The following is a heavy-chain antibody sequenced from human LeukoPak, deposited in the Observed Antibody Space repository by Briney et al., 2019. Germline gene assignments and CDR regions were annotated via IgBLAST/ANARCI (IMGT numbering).Heavy chain of an antibody. CDR3: AKDVRYFDWLLFYYFDY. CDR1: VFTCSSYA. CDR2: ISGSGVSP. V-gene: IGHV3-23*01. J-gene: IGHJ4*02. Sequence: QPGGSLRLSCAASVFTCSSYAMSCVRQAPGKGLEWVSAISGSGVSPYYADSVQGRFTPSRDNSKNTLYLQMNRLRAEDTAVYYCAKDVRYFDWLLFYYFDYWGQGTLVTVSS. D-gene: IGHD3-9*01.